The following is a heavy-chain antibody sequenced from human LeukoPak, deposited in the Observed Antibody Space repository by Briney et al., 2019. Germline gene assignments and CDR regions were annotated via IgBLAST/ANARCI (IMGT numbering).Heavy chain of an antibody. D-gene: IGHD2-2*01. J-gene: IGHJ3*02. V-gene: IGHV4-59*01. CDR3: ARVRYCSSTSCRLDAFDI. CDR2: IYYSGST. CDR1: GGSISSYY. Sequence: SETLSLTCTVSGGSISSYYWSWIRLPPGKGLEWIGYIYYSGSTNYNPSLKSRVTISVDTSKNQFSLKLSSVTAADTAVYYCARVRYCSSTSCRLDAFDIWGQGTMVTVSS.